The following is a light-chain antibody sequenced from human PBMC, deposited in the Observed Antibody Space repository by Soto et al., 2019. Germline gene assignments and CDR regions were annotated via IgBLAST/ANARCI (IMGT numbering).Light chain of an antibody. J-gene: IGKJ3*01. CDR3: QKYSSVPV. CDR1: LGISNY. CDR2: AAS. V-gene: IGKV1-27*01. Sequence: DIQMTQSPSSLSASVGDRDTITCRASLGISNYVAWYQQKPGKPPKLLIYAASTLQSGVPSRFSGSGSGTDFTLTINSLQPEDVATYSCQKYSSVPVFGPGTKVDIK.